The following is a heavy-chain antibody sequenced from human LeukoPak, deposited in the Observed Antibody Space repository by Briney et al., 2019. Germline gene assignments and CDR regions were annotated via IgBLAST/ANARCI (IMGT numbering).Heavy chain of an antibody. CDR2: INPNNGDT. D-gene: IGHD2-21*01. CDR1: GYTFTAQY. V-gene: IGHV1-2*02. Sequence: ASVKVSCKASGYTFTAQYIHLVRQAPGQGLEWMGWINPNNGDTKYVQSFLGRVTMTRDTSTTTAYLELRSLRSDDTAVFFCASYPKNIPTPPFDYWGQGTLVTVSS. J-gene: IGHJ4*02. CDR3: ASYPKNIPTPPFDY.